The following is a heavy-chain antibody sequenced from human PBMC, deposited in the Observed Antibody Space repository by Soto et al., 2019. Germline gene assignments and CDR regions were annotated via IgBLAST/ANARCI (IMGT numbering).Heavy chain of an antibody. V-gene: IGHV3-30*03. J-gene: IGHJ4*02. Sequence: FISLGVHRISKAPGKGLEWVAVISYDGTNKCYAASVKGRFTISRDNSNNSPYLQMNSLRAEDTAVYYCQWKSSGRNVSDYWVQGTLVTGSS. CDR3: QWKSSGRNVSDY. CDR1: FISLG. D-gene: IGHD6-19*01. CDR2: ISYDGTNK.